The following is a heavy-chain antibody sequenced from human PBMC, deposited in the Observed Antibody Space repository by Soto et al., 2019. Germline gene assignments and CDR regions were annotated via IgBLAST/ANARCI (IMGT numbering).Heavy chain of an antibody. J-gene: IGHJ6*02. CDR2: INPNSGGT. CDR1: GYTFTGYY. D-gene: IGHD3-10*01. Sequence: AASVKVSCKASGYTFTGYYMHWVRQAPGQGLEWMGWINPNSGGTSYAQKFQGRVTMTRDTSISAAYMELSRLRSDDTAVYYCARVRGSAAGGMDVWGQGTTVTVSS. CDR3: ARVRGSAAGGMDV. V-gene: IGHV1-2*02.